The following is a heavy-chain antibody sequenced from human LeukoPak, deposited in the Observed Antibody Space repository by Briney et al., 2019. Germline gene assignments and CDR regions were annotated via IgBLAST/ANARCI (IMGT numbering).Heavy chain of an antibody. D-gene: IGHD2-2*01. V-gene: IGHV1-3*01. J-gene: IGHJ4*02. Sequence: ASVKVSCKGSGYTFTNYAVHWVRQAPGQRLEWLGWINPGNGDTKYSQNFQGRVTMTTDTSTSTAYMELRSLRSDDTAVYYCARDPLGYCSSTSCYPFDYWGQGTLVTVSS. CDR1: GYTFTNYA. CDR3: ARDPLGYCSSTSCYPFDY. CDR2: INPGNGDT.